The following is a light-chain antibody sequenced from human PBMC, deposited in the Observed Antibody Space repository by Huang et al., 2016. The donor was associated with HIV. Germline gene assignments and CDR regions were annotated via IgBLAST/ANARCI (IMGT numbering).Light chain of an antibody. J-gene: IGKJ2*01. CDR1: QSVGSK. Sequence: DTVMTQTPATLSVSPGARATPSCRASQSVGSKLAWFQQTPGQAPRRLIHGASTRVTGIPARFSGSVAGTEFTLTISSLQSEDFAVYYCQQYNNWPYTFGQGTKLEIK. CDR3: QQYNNWPYT. CDR2: GAS. V-gene: IGKV3-15*01.